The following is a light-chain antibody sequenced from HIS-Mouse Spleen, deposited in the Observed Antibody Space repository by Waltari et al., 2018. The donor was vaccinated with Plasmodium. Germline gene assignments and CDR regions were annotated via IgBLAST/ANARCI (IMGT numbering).Light chain of an antibody. CDR1: QSISSY. J-gene: IGKJ3*01. CDR3: QQSYSTPLFT. V-gene: IGKV1-39*01. Sequence: DIKMTQSPSSLSASVGDRVTITCRASQSISSYLNWYQQKPGKAPKRLIYAASSLQSGVPSRFSGSGSGTDFTLTISSLQPEDFATYYCQQSYSTPLFTFGPGTKVDIK. CDR2: AAS.